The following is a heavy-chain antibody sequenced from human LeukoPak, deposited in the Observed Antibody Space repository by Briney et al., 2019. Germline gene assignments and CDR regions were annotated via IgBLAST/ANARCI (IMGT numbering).Heavy chain of an antibody. CDR1: GGSISSGSYY. CDR2: IYTSGST. D-gene: IGHD1-26*01. CDR3: ARRELLDAFDI. J-gene: IGHJ3*02. Sequence: PSQTLSLTXTVSGGSISSGSYYWSWIRQPAGKGLQWIGRIYTSGSTNYNPSLKSRVTISVDTSKNQFSLKLSSVTAADTAVYYCARRELLDAFDIWGQGTMVTVSS. V-gene: IGHV4-61*02.